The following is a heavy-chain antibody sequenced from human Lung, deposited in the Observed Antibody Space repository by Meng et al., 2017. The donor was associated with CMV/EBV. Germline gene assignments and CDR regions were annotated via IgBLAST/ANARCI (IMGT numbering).Heavy chain of an antibody. Sequence: GGSXRLXCAASGLTVNNNYLTWVRQAPGKGLEWVSVIYSGGSTYYTDSVKGRFTISRDNSKNTLYLQMNSLRAEDTAVYYCAKDMYWSQSYHGMEVWGQGNXVTVSS. CDR2: IYSGGST. J-gene: IGHJ6*02. CDR1: GLTVNNNY. D-gene: IGHD2-8*02. CDR3: AKDMYWSQSYHGMEV. V-gene: IGHV3-66*02.